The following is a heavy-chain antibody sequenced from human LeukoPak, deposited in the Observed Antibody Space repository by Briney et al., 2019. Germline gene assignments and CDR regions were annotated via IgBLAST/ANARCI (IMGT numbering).Heavy chain of an antibody. J-gene: IGHJ4*02. CDR1: GYTFTSYG. CDR2: ISTYTGNT. V-gene: IGHV1-18*01. D-gene: IGHD4-17*01. Sequence: ASVKVSCKASGYTFTSYGISWVRQAPGQGLEWMGWISTYTGNTNYAQKLQGRVTMTTDTSTSTAYMELRSLRSDDTAVYYCARSLIHGDYDRSPFDYWGQGTLVTVSS. CDR3: ARSLIHGDYDRSPFDY.